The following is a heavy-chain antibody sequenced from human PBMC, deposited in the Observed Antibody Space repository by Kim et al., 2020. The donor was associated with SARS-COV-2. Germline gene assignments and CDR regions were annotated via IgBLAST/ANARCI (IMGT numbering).Heavy chain of an antibody. J-gene: IGHJ4*02. D-gene: IGHD4-17*01. CDR3: ARGPSTVTTGIDY. Sequence: YADTGKGRFTTSRDNAKNSLYMQRNSLRAEDTAVYYCARGPSTVTTGIDYWGQGTLVTVSS. V-gene: IGHV3-11*06.